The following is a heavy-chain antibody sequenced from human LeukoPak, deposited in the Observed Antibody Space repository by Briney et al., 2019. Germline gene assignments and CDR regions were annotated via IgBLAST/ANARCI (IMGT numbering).Heavy chain of an antibody. CDR1: GGSFSGYY. V-gene: IGHV4-34*01. CDR2: INHSGST. D-gene: IGHD3-22*01. Sequence: PSETLSLTRAVYGGSFSGYYWGWIRQPPGKGLEWIGEINHSGSTNYNPSLKSRVTISVDTSKNQFSLKLSSVTAADTAVYYCARGSSDQYYYDSSGYPYYYYMDVWGKGTTVTVSS. J-gene: IGHJ6*03. CDR3: ARGSSDQYYYDSSGYPYYYYMDV.